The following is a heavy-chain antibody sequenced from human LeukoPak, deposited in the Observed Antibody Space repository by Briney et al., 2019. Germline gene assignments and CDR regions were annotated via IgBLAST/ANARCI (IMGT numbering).Heavy chain of an antibody. CDR1: GFTFSNYW. J-gene: IGHJ4*02. CDR2: IDIDGSTT. D-gene: IGHD5-24*01. CDR3: AREGEMATNFDH. Sequence: PGGSLRLSCAASGFTFSNYWMHWVRQVPGKGLVWVSRIDIDGSTTTYADSVKGRFTISRDNDKNTLYLQMNRLRVEDTAVYYCAREGEMATNFDHWGQGTLVTVSS. V-gene: IGHV3-74*01.